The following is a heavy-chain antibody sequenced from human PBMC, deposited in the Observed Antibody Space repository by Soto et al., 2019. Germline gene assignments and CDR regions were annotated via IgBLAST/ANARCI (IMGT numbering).Heavy chain of an antibody. J-gene: IGHJ4*02. CDR3: AKEKASDYYYSSAYIDF. Sequence: EVQLLESGGGLVQPGGSLRLSCAASGFTFSSYAMTWVRQAPGKGLEWVSAISSSGGNTYYADSVKGRFTISRDNSKSTLNLQMDSLRAEDTAVYYCAKEKASDYYYSSAYIDFWGQGTLVTVSS. CDR1: GFTFSSYA. D-gene: IGHD3-22*01. V-gene: IGHV3-23*01. CDR2: ISSSGGNT.